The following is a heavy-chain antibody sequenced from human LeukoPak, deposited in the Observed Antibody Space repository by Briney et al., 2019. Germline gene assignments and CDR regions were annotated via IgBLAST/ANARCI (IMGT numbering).Heavy chain of an antibody. J-gene: IGHJ5*02. Sequence: ASVKVSCKASGYTFTGYYMHWVRQAPGQGLEWMGWINPNSGGTNYAQKFQGRVTMTRDKSISTAYKELSRLRSDDTAVYYCARDPGYGSGSYPWFDPGGQGTLVTVSS. D-gene: IGHD3-10*01. CDR3: ARDPGYGSGSYPWFDP. CDR1: GYTFTGYY. CDR2: INPNSGGT. V-gene: IGHV1-2*02.